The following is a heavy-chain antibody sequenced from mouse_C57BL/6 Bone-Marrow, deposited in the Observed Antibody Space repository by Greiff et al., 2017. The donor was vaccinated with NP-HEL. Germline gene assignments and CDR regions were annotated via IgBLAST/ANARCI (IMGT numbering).Heavy chain of an antibody. D-gene: IGHD1-1*01. J-gene: IGHJ2*01. CDR3: ARAYGSSPHFDY. V-gene: IGHV1-18*01. Sequence: EVQLQQSGPELVKPGASVKIPCKASGYTFTDYNMDWVKQSHGKSLAWIGDINPNNGGTIYNQKFKGKATLTVDKSSSTAYMELRSLTSEDTAVYYCARAYGSSPHFDYWGQGTTLTVSS. CDR2: INPNNGGT. CDR1: GYTFTDYN.